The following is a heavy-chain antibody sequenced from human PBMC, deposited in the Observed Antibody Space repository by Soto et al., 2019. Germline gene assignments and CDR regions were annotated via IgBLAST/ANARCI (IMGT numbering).Heavy chain of an antibody. V-gene: IGHV1-69*13. D-gene: IGHD6-19*01. Sequence: ASVKVSCKASGGTFSSYAISWVRQAPGQGLEWMGGIIPIFGTANYAQKFQGRVTITADESTSTAYMELSSLRSEDTAVYYCARALYSSGWPDGGNWFDPWGQGTLVTVSS. CDR3: ARALYSSGWPDGGNWFDP. CDR1: GGTFSSYA. J-gene: IGHJ5*02. CDR2: IIPIFGTA.